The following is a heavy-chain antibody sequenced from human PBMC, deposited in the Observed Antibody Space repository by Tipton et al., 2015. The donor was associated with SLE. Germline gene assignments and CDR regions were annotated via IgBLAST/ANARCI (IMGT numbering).Heavy chain of an antibody. J-gene: IGHJ4*02. CDR1: GGSISSGGYY. V-gene: IGHV4-31*03. Sequence: LRLSCTVSGGSISSGGYYWSWIRQSPGKGLEWIGYISYSGSTNYNSSLKSRLTISVDTSKNQFSLKLSSVTAADTAVYCCARDVGGYNTGWFPYYFDYWGQGTLVTVSS. CDR3: ARDVGGYNTGWFPYYFDY. D-gene: IGHD2-8*02. CDR2: ISYSGST.